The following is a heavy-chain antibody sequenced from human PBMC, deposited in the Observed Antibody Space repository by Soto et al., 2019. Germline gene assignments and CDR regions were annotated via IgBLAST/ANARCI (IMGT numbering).Heavy chain of an antibody. CDR2: MYFSGST. CDR1: GDSISGSS. V-gene: IGHV4-59*01. J-gene: IGHJ4*02. D-gene: IGHD6-19*01. Sequence: SETLSLTCTVSGDSISGSSWSWIRQPPGKGLEWIAYMYFSGSTNYNPSLKSRVTISVDTSKNQVSLKLSSVTAADTAVYYCARCSGWHFHWGQGTLVTVS. CDR3: ARCSGWHFH.